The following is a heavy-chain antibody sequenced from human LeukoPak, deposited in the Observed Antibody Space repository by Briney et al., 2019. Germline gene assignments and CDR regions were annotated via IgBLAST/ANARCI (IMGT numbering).Heavy chain of an antibody. V-gene: IGHV3-11*01. D-gene: IGHD2-2*01. Sequence: GGSLRLSCAASGFTFSHYYMSCIRQAPGKRLEWVSYISSSGRTIYYVDSVQGRFTISRDKAKNSLYLEMNSLRDEDTAVYYCASYNYKHIVVVPAAISYWGQGTLVTVSS. CDR2: ISSSGRTI. CDR3: ASYNYKHIVVVPAAISY. CDR1: GFTFSHYY. J-gene: IGHJ4*02.